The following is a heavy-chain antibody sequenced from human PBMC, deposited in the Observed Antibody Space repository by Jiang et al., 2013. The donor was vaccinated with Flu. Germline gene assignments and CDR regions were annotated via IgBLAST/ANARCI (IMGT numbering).Heavy chain of an antibody. Sequence: GWINPNSGGTNYAQKFQGRVTMTRDTSISTAYMELSRLRSDDTAVYYCARDLAVAVNGDFDYWGQGTLVTVSS. CDR2: INPNSGGT. CDR3: ARDLAVAVNGDFDY. J-gene: IGHJ4*02. D-gene: IGHD6-19*01. V-gene: IGHV1-2*02.